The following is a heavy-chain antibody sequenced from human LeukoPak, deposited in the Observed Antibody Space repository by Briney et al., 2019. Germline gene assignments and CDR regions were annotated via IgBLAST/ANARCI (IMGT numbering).Heavy chain of an antibody. D-gene: IGHD5-18*01. CDR2: ISGSGGST. CDR3: AKGEGGRYSYGLIAFDAFDI. V-gene: IGHV3-23*01. Sequence: PGGSLRLSCAASGFTFSSYAMSWARQAPGKGLEWVSAISGSGGSTYYADSVKGRFTISRDNSKNTLYLQMNSLRAEDTAVYYCAKGEGGRYSYGLIAFDAFDIWGQGTMVTVSS. CDR1: GFTFSSYA. J-gene: IGHJ3*02.